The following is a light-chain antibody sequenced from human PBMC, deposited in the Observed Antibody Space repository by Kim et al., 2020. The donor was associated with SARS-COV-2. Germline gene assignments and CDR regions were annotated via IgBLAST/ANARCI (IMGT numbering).Light chain of an antibody. CDR2: RNS. CDR3: ATWDDSLSGLYV. CDR1: TSSNGSNY. Sequence: RVTLSCSGNTSSNGSNYVYWYQQLPGMAPKLLIYRNSQRPSGVPDRFSGSESGTSASLAISGLRPEDEADYYCATWDDSLSGLYVFGTGTKVTVL. V-gene: IGLV1-47*01. J-gene: IGLJ1*01.